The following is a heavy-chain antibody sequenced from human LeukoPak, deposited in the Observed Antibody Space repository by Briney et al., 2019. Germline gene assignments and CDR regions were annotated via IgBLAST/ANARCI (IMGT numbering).Heavy chain of an antibody. V-gene: IGHV4-30-2*01. CDR3: AGLNGDQLYFDY. CDR2: IYHSGST. J-gene: IGHJ4*02. Sequence: PSETLSLTCAVSGGSISSGGYSWSWIRQPPGKGLEWIGYIYHSGSTNYNPSLKSRVTISVDTSKNQFSLKLSSVTAADTAVYYCAGLNGDQLYFDYWGQGTLVTVSS. CDR1: GGSISSGGYS. D-gene: IGHD4-17*01.